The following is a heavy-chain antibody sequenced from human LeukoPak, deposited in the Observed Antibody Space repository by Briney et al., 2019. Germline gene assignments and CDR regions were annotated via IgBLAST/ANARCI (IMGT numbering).Heavy chain of an antibody. Sequence: SETLSLTCTVSGGSISSYFWSWIRQPARKGLEWIGRMYTSGSTNYNPSLKSRVTMSADTSKNQFSLKMSSVTAADTAVYYCAGSGYSYGNSFDYWGQGTLVTVSS. D-gene: IGHD5-18*01. CDR1: GGSISSYF. CDR2: MYTSGST. CDR3: AGSGYSYGNSFDY. J-gene: IGHJ4*02. V-gene: IGHV4-4*07.